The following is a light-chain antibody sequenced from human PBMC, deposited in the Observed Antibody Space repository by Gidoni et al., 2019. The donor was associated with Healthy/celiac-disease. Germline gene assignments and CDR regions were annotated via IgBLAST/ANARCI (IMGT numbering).Light chain of an antibody. CDR2: AAS. CDR1: QSISSY. J-gene: IGKJ5*01. V-gene: IGKV1-39*01. Sequence: DIQMTQSPSSLSASVGDRVNITCRASQSISSYLNWYQQKPGKAPKLLIYAASSLQSGVPSRFSGSGSRTDFTLTISSLQPEEFATYYCQQSYSTPLTFGQXTRLEIK. CDR3: QQSYSTPLT.